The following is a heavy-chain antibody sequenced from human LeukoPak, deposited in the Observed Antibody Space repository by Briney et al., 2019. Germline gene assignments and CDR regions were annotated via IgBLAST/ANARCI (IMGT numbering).Heavy chain of an antibody. CDR3: AKELPDYGDFSYFDY. J-gene: IGHJ4*02. D-gene: IGHD4-17*01. Sequence: ASVKVSCKASGGTFSSYAISWVRQAPGQGLEWMGRIIPILGIANYAQKFQGRVTITADKSTSTAYMELSSLRSEDTAVYYCAKELPDYGDFSYFDYWGQGTLVTVSS. CDR1: GGTFSSYA. V-gene: IGHV1-69*04. CDR2: IIPILGIA.